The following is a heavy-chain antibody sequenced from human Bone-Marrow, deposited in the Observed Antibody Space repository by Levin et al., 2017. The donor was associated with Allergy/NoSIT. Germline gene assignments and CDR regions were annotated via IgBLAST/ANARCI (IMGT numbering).Heavy chain of an antibody. CDR3: ANLLGDGNFYFDF. Sequence: ASVKVSCKASGGTSSNYAINWVRQAPGQGLEWMGGIIPIFDTTHFAQKFQGRVTITADKSTTTAYMELSSLRSEDTAVYYCANLLGDGNFYFDFWGQGTLVTVSS. V-gene: IGHV1-69*06. D-gene: IGHD2-21*01. CDR2: IIPIFDTT. CDR1: GGTSSNYA. J-gene: IGHJ4*02.